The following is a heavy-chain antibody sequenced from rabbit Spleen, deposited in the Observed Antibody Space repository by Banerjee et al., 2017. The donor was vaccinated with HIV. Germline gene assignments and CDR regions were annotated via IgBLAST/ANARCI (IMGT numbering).Heavy chain of an antibody. V-gene: IGHV1S40*01. Sequence: QSLEESGGDLVKPGASLTLTCKASGFSFTDKDVMCWVRQAPGKGLEWIGCINTITGKAVYATWAKGRFTISRASSTTVFLQMTSLTAADTATYFCARDLPDIIGRNFGFWGPGTLVTVS. CDR1: GFSFTDKDV. J-gene: IGHJ3*01. CDR2: INTITGKA. CDR3: ARDLPDIIGRNFGF. D-gene: IGHD1-1*01.